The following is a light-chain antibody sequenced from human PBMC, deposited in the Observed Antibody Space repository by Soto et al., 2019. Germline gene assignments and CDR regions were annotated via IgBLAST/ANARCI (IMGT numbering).Light chain of an antibody. CDR1: QHISTY. CDR3: QQADTFPLT. J-gene: IGKJ4*01. Sequence: DIQMTQSPSSLSASVGDRVTISCRSSQHISTYLNWYQHKPGKAPKLLVYAASTLQSGVPSRFSGSGSGTDFRLTISSLQPEDSATYFCQQADTFPLTFGGGTKVEI. V-gene: IGKV1-39*01. CDR2: AAS.